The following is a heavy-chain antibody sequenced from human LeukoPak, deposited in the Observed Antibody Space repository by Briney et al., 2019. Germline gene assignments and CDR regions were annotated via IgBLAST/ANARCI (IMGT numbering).Heavy chain of an antibody. Sequence: SETLSLLCAVYGGSFSGYYWSWIRQPPGKGLEWIGEINHSGSTNYNPSLKSRVTISVDTSKNQFSLKLSSVTAADTAVYYCARGLMWAAAGFDYWGQGILVTVSS. D-gene: IGHD6-13*01. V-gene: IGHV4-34*01. J-gene: IGHJ4*02. CDR3: ARGLMWAAAGFDY. CDR1: GGSFSGYY. CDR2: INHSGST.